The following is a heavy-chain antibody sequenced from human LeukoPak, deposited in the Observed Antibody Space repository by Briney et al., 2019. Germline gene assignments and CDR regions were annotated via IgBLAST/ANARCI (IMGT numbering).Heavy chain of an antibody. V-gene: IGHV4-38-2*02. J-gene: IGHJ3*02. CDR1: GYSIISEHC. CDR2: VHHSGST. CDR3: ARDERSYDYVWGSYRPPPGAFDI. D-gene: IGHD3-16*02. Sequence: SETLSLTCTLSGYSIISEHCWGWIRQPPGKGLEWIGCVHHSGSTYYNPSLKSRVTMSLDTSKSQFSLHLRSATAADTAVYYCARDERSYDYVWGSYRPPPGAFDIWGQGTMVTVSS.